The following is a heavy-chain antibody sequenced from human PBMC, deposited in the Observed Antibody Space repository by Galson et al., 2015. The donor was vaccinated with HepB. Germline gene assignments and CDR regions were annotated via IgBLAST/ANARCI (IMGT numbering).Heavy chain of an antibody. D-gene: IGHD1-26*01. V-gene: IGHV3-48*02. Sequence: SLRLSCAASGFTFSSYGMNWVRQAPGKGLEWVSYISSSSSTIFYADSVKGRFTISRNNAKKLLYLQMNSLRDEDTAVYYCARDLGIGGTLSLDYWGQGTLVTVSS. CDR3: ARDLGIGGTLSLDY. J-gene: IGHJ4*02. CDR1: GFTFSSYG. CDR2: ISSSSSTI.